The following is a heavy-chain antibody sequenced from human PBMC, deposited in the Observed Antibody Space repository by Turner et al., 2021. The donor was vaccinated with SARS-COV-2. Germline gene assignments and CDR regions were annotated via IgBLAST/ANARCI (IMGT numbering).Heavy chain of an antibody. Sequence: QVQLVQSGAEVKKPGAAVTVSCKVAGYTLTELSMHWVRQAPGKGLEWMGGFDPEDGETIYAQKFQGRVTMTEDTSTDTAYMELSSLRSEDTAVYYCAAGSAVAGTSQFYSYYYGMDVWGQGTTVTVSS. J-gene: IGHJ6*02. CDR3: AAGSAVAGTSQFYSYYYGMDV. D-gene: IGHD6-19*01. CDR1: GYTLTELS. CDR2: FDPEDGET. V-gene: IGHV1-24*01.